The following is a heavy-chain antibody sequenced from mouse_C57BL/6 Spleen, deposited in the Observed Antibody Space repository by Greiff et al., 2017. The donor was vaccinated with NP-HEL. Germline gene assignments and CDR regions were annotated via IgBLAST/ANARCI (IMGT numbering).Heavy chain of an antibody. CDR2: IDPNSGCT. CDR3: ARLNDSMDY. J-gene: IGHJ2*01. V-gene: IGHV1-72*01. Sequence: VQLLQPGAGLVKPGASVKLSCKASGYTFTSYWMNWVKQRPERGLEWVGRIDPNSGCTKYNEKVKGKATLTVDQPTSTGYMQLSSLTSEDSAVDYCARLNDSMDYWGQGTTLTVSS. CDR1: GYTFTSYW.